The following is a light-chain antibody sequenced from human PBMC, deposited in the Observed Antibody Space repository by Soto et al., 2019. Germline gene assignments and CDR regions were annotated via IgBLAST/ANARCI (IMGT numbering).Light chain of an antibody. J-gene: IGLJ2*01. CDR2: EVS. Sequence: QSALTPPASVSGSPGQSITISCTGTSSDVGGYKYVSWYQQHPGKAPKLMIYEVSYRPSGVSNRFSGSKSGNTAALTISGLQAEDEADYFCTSYTSNNTLNLLFGEGTKVTVL. CDR3: TSYTSNNTLNLL. V-gene: IGLV2-14*01. CDR1: SSDVGGYKY.